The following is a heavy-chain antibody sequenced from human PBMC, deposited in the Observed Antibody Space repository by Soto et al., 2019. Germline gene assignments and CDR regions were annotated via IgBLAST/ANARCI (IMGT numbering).Heavy chain of an antibody. Sequence: PGGSLRLSCAASGFTFSSYSMNWVRQAPGKGLEWVSSISSSSSYIYYADSVKGRFTISRDNAKNSLYLRMNSLRAEDTAVYYCARGTRALVYYYYGMDVWGQGTTVTVSS. J-gene: IGHJ6*02. V-gene: IGHV3-21*01. CDR3: ARGTRALVYYYYGMDV. D-gene: IGHD2-2*01. CDR2: ISSSSSYI. CDR1: GFTFSSYS.